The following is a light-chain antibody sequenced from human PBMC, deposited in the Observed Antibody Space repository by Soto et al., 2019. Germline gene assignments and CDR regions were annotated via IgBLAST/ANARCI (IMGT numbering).Light chain of an antibody. V-gene: IGLV2-14*01. CDR2: DVS. CDR3: SSYTGGSTVV. Sequence: QSALTQPASVSGSPGQSIAISCTGSSSDIGDYNYVSWYQQHPGKAPKLMIFDVSNRPSGVSNRFSGSMSGNTASLTISGLQPEDEADYHCSSYTGGSTVVFGGGTKLTVL. CDR1: SSDIGDYNY. J-gene: IGLJ2*01.